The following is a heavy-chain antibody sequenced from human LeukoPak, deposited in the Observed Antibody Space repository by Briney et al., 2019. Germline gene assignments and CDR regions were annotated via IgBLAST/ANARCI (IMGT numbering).Heavy chain of an antibody. CDR1: GFMFRSYA. CDR2: ISSSSSYI. J-gene: IGHJ4*02. CDR3: AREFYYDSSGSGDY. Sequence: GGSLRLSCAASGFMFRSYAMHWVRQAPGKGLEWVSSISSSSSYIYYADSVKGRFTISRDNAKNSLYLQMNSLRAEDTAVYYCAREFYYDSSGSGDYWGQGTLVTVSS. V-gene: IGHV3-21*01. D-gene: IGHD3-22*01.